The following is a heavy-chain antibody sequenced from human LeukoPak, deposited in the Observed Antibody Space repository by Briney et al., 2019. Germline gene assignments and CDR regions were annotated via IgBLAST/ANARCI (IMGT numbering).Heavy chain of an antibody. CDR1: GGSFSGYY. CDR3: ARGVITFGGVIPYYFDY. V-gene: IGHV4-34*01. D-gene: IGHD3-16*02. J-gene: IGHJ4*02. Sequence: PSETLSLTCAVCGGSFSGYYWSWIRQPPGKGLEWIGEINHSGSTNYNPSLKSRVTISVDTSKNQFSLKLSSVTAADTAVYYCARGVITFGGVIPYYFDYWGQGTLVTVSS. CDR2: INHSGST.